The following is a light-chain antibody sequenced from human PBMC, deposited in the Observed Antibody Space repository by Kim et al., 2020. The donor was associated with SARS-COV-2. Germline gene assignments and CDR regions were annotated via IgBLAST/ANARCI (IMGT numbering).Light chain of an antibody. J-gene: IGKJ4*01. CDR1: QDIATS. CDR2: GAS. Sequence: DIQMTQSPSSLSASVGDRVTITCRASQDIATSLTWYQQTPEKAPKSLIYGASTLESGVPSRFSGSGSGTDFTLTITSLQPEDFATYYCQQYKSYPLTFGGGTKVDIK. V-gene: IGKV1D-16*01. CDR3: QQYKSYPLT.